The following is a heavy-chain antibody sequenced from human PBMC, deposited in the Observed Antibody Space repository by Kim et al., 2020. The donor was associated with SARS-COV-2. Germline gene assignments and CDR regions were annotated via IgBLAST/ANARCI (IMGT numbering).Heavy chain of an antibody. CDR2: ISDDGTYK. CDR1: GLIFSTYA. J-gene: IGHJ4*02. Sequence: GGSLRLSCAASGLIFSTYAMHWVRQAPGKGLEWVAVISDDGTYKNYADSVKGRFIVSRDNAKNTLYLQMNSLRTEDTGVYYCARDPRDGFYFDYWGQGTQLTVSA. V-gene: IGHV3-30*04. CDR3: ARDPRDGFYFDY. D-gene: IGHD5-12*01.